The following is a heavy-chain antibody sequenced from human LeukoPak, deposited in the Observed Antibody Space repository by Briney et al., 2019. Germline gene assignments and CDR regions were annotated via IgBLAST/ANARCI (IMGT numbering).Heavy chain of an antibody. Sequence: SETLSLTCIVSGGSISKYYWSWIRQPPGKGLEWIGYIYSSGHTNYNPSLKNRDTISVDTSKNQFSLNLTSVTAADTAVYYCARHFSGAAAPLPFDYWGQGTLVTVSS. CDR2: IYSSGHT. D-gene: IGHD6-13*01. J-gene: IGHJ4*02. CDR1: GGSISKYY. V-gene: IGHV4-59*08. CDR3: ARHFSGAAAPLPFDY.